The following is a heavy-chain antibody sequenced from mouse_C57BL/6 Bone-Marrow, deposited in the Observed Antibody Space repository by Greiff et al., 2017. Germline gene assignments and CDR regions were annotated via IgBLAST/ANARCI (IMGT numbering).Heavy chain of an antibody. CDR2: IDPSDSET. J-gene: IGHJ2*01. CDR1: GYTFTSYW. CDR3: AAGYPFDY. Sequence: QVQLQQPGAELVRPGSSVKQSCKASGYTFTSYWLHWVKQRPIQGLEWIGNIDPSDSETHYNQKFKDKATLTVDKSSSPAYMQLSSLTSEDSAVYYCAAGYPFDYWGQGTTLTVSS. V-gene: IGHV1-52*01. D-gene: IGHD2-2*01.